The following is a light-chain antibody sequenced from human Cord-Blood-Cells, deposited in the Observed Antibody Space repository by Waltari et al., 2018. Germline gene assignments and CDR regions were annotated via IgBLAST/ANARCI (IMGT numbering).Light chain of an antibody. J-gene: IGLJ3*02. V-gene: IGLV2-14*01. CDR1: SSDAGGYNY. CDR2: AVS. Sequence: QSALTQPASVSGSPGQSITISRTGTSSDAGGYNYVSWYQQHPGTPPTLMIYAVSNRPSGVSNRFSGSQSGNTASLTISGLQAEDEADYYCSSYTSSSTLVFGGGTKLTVL. CDR3: SSYTSSSTLV.